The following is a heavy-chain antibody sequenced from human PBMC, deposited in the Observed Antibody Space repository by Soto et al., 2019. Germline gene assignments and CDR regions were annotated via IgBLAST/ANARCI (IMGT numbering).Heavy chain of an antibody. D-gene: IGHD3-16*01. CDR2: IKEDGSEI. V-gene: IGHV3-7*01. Sequence: GGSLRLSCAVSEFNVMSYLMSWVRQAPGKGLERVASIKEDGSEIYYLQSVRGRFTISRDSAGNALHLAMNYLSAEDTGVYFCARDIGFDYVNWGQGTLVTVSS. CDR3: ARDIGFDYVN. CDR1: EFNVMSYL. J-gene: IGHJ4*02.